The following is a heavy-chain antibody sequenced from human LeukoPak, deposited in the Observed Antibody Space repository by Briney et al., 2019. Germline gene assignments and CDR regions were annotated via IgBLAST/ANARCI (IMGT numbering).Heavy chain of an antibody. CDR1: GGSISSYY. D-gene: IGHD3-22*01. CDR2: IYYSGST. Sequence: KPSETLSLTCTVSGGSISSYYWSWIRQPPGKGLEWIGYIYYSGSTNYNPSLKSRVTISVDTSKNQFSLKLSSVTAADTAVYYCARPTYYYDSSGYYHNWFDPWGQGTLVTVSS. CDR3: ARPTYYYDSSGYYHNWFDP. J-gene: IGHJ5*02. V-gene: IGHV4-59*08.